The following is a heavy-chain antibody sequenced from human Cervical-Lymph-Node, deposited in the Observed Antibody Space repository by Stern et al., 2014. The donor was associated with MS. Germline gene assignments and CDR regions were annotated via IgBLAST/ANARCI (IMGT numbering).Heavy chain of an antibody. Sequence: VQLVESGAEVKKPGSSVKVSCKASGGTFSSYAISWVRQAPGQGLEWMGRIIPILGIANYAQKFQGRVTITADKSTSTAYMELSSLRSEDTAVYYCARVNGDYVSSWFDPWGQGTLVTVSS. D-gene: IGHD4-17*01. CDR1: GGTFSSYA. CDR2: IIPILGIA. J-gene: IGHJ5*02. V-gene: IGHV1-69*09. CDR3: ARVNGDYVSSWFDP.